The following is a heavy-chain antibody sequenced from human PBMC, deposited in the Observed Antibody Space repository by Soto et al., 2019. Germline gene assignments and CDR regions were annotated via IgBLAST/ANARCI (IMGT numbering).Heavy chain of an antibody. CDR2: IYYSGST. CDR3: AREKVAGGYYGMDV. Sequence: SETLSLTCTVSGGSVSSGSYYWSWIRQPPGKGLEWIGYIYYSGSTNYNPSLKSRVTISVDTSKNQFSLKLSSVTAADTAVYYCAREKVAGGYYGMDVWDQGTTVTVSS. D-gene: IGHD2-15*01. J-gene: IGHJ6*02. V-gene: IGHV4-61*01. CDR1: GGSVSSGSYY.